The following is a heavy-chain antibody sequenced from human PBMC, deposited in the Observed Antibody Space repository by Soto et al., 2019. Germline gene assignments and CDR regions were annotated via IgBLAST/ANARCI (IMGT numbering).Heavy chain of an antibody. Sequence: QVQLVQSGTEVKKPGASVKVSCKTSGYTFTNYGISWVRQAPGQGLEWMGWINVYNGDTNYAKNLQCRVTMTTDTSMSISYMKMRSLISADTAVYLCARVGGGYADSWGRGTLVTVSS. D-gene: IGHD2-15*01. J-gene: IGHJ4*02. CDR1: GYTFTNYG. CDR2: INVYNGDT. V-gene: IGHV1-18*01. CDR3: ARVGGGYADS.